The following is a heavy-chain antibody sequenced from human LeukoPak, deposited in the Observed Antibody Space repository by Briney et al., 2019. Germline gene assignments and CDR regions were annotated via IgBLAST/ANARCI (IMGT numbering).Heavy chain of an antibody. Sequence: PRGSLRLSCAASGVTFGSYAINWVRQPPARWLDWVSGMCGSGKITNYADVVKGRFTISRDNSKNTVYPQMNSLKAEDTAVYYCAPKSPYVPINWGQGTLVSVSS. J-gene: IGHJ4*02. CDR2: MCGSGKIT. D-gene: IGHD3-10*02. CDR3: APKSPYVPIN. CDR1: GVTFGSYA. V-gene: IGHV3-23*01.